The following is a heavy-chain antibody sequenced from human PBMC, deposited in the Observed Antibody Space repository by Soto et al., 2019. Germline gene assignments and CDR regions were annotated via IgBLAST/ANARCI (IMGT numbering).Heavy chain of an antibody. V-gene: IGHV4-34*01. CDR1: GGFFSGYY. D-gene: IGHD6-19*01. J-gene: IGHJ6*02. Sequence: LSLTCAVYGGFFSGYYWSWIRQPPGKGLEWIGEINHSGSTNYNPSLKSRVTISVDTSKNQFSLKLSSVTAADTAVYYCARYAVSGWYGGYYYYGMDVWGQGTTVTVSS. CDR3: ARYAVSGWYGGYYYYGMDV. CDR2: INHSGST.